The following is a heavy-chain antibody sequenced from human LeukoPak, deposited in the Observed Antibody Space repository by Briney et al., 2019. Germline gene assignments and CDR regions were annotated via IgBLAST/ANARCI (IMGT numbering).Heavy chain of an antibody. CDR1: GGTFSSYA. CDR2: IIPIFGTA. D-gene: IGHD3-22*01. Sequence: SVKVSCKASGGTFSSYAISWVRQAPGQGLEWMGGIIPIFGTANYAQKFQGRVTITTDESTSTAYMELSSLRSEDTAVYYCASTSGRHYYDSSGYYGAFDIWGQGTMVTVSS. V-gene: IGHV1-69*05. CDR3: ASTSGRHYYDSSGYYGAFDI. J-gene: IGHJ3*02.